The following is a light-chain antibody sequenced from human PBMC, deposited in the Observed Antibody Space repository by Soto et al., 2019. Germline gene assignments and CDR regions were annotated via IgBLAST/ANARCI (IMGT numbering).Light chain of an antibody. CDR2: AAS. Sequence: DIQMTQSPSSLSASVGDRVTIICRASQTISTALNWYQQKSGKAPKFLISAASRLQSGVPSRFSGSGSGTVFTLTISSLQPEDFATYYCQQSYSTPRTFGQGTKVEIK. J-gene: IGKJ1*01. CDR3: QQSYSTPRT. CDR1: QTISTA. V-gene: IGKV1-39*01.